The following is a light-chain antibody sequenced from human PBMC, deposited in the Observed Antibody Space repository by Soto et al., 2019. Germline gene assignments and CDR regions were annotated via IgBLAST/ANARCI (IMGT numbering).Light chain of an antibody. CDR2: EVT. CDR1: SSDIGTFNY. Sequence: QSALTQPPSVSETPGQSVTISCAGTSSDIGTFNYVSWYQQHPGKVPRLMIYEVTQRPSGVPDRISGSKSGNTASLTVSGLRAEDEADYYCSSYAGSNKLVFGGGTKVTVL. V-gene: IGLV2-8*01. J-gene: IGLJ3*02. CDR3: SSYAGSNKLV.